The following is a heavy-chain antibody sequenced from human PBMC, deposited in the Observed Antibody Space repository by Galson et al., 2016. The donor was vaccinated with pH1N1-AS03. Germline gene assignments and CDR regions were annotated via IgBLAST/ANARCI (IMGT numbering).Heavy chain of an antibody. D-gene: IGHD3-22*01. J-gene: IGHJ4*03. CDR2: ISYSGST. CDR1: GGSITRSGYS. V-gene: IGHV4-39*07. CDR3: AREDSSGYFLIDS. Sequence: SETLSLTCNVSGGSITRSGYSWGWVRQPPGKGLEWIGSISYSGSTYYNPSLKRRVSMSVDTSKNLFSLKLRSVTAADTAVYYCAREDSSGYFLIDSWGQGTMVTVSS.